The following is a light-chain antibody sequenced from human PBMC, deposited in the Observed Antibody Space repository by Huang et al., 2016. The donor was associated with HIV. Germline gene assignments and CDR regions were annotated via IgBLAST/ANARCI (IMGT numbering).Light chain of an antibody. CDR1: QSLLHDNQYNY. CDR3: MQALQTPT. V-gene: IGKV2-28*01. J-gene: IGKJ4*01. CDR2: LCA. Sequence: IVMTQSPLSLPVTPGEPASMSCRSSQSLLHDNQYNYVDWYLQKPGQSPQVLIYLCAIRGAGGPNRFGGRGSGTNFTLKSSRVEAEDVGVYYCMQALQTPTFGGGTKVEIK.